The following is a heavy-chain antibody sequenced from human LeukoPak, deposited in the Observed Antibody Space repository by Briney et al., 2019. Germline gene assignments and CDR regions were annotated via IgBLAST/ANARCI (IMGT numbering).Heavy chain of an antibody. J-gene: IGHJ4*02. V-gene: IGHV3-21*01. Sequence: PGGSLRLSCAASGFTFSSYSMNWVRQAPGKGLEWVSSISSSSSYIYYADSVKGRFTISRDNAKNSLYLQMNSLRAEDTAVYYCARGGTMVRGVIIIPLKPDPFDYWGQGTLVTVSS. CDR2: ISSSSSYI. CDR1: GFTFSSYS. CDR3: ARGGTMVRGVIIIPLKPDPFDY. D-gene: IGHD3-10*01.